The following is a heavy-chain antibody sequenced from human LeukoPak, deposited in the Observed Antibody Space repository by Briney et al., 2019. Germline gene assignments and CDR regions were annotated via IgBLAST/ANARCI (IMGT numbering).Heavy chain of an antibody. CDR1: GYTFTSND. D-gene: IGHD3-16*01. CDR3: ARTPPGGDVDH. CDR2: INPNSGNT. J-gene: IGHJ4*02. V-gene: IGHV1-8*01. Sequence: ASVKVSCKASGYTFTSNDINWVRQATGQGLEWMGWINPNSGNTGYAQNFQGRVTITRNTPLSTAYMEPSSLRSEDTAVYYCARTPPGGDVDHWGQGTLVTVSS.